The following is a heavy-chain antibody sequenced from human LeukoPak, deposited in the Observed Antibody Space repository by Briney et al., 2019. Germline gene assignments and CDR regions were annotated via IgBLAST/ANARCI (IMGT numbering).Heavy chain of an antibody. V-gene: IGHV4-59*12. CDR1: GGSISSYY. J-gene: IGHJ4*02. CDR2: IYYSGST. D-gene: IGHD3-9*01. Sequence: PSETLSLTCTVSGGSISSYYWSWIRQPPGKGLEWIGYIYYSGSTNYNPSLKSRVTISVDKSKNQFSLKLSSVTAADTAVYYCARGYDILTGPDYWGQGTLVTVSS. CDR3: ARGYDILTGPDY.